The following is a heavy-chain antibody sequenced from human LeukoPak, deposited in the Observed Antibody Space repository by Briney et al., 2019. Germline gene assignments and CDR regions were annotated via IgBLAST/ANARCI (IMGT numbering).Heavy chain of an antibody. J-gene: IGHJ3*02. Sequence: GGSLRLSCAASGFTFSSYGMHWVRQAPGKGLEWVSYISSSGSTIYYADSVKGRFTISRDNAKNSLYLQMNSLRAEDTAVYYCARDRVLRRSYSGAGAFDIWGQGTMVTVSS. CDR1: GFTFSSYG. CDR3: ARDRVLRRSYSGAGAFDI. CDR2: ISSSGSTI. V-gene: IGHV3-48*04. D-gene: IGHD1-26*01.